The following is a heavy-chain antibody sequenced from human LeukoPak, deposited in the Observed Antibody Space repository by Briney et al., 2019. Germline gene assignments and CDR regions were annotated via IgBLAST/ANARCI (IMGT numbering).Heavy chain of an antibody. V-gene: IGHV3-7*01. Sequence: PGGSLRLSCAASGFMFSNHWMTWVRQAPGKGLEWVANIKQDGSETYYMDYVKGRFTISRDNAKNSLHLQMDSLRAEDTAVYYCARDQSIHPYPEVILDFWGQGALVNVSS. D-gene: IGHD3-10*01. CDR2: IKQDGSET. CDR3: ARDQSIHPYPEVILDF. CDR1: GFMFSNHW. J-gene: IGHJ4*02.